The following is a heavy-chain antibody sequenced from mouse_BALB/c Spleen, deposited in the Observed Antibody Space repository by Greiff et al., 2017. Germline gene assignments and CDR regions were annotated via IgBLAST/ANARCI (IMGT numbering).Heavy chain of an antibody. D-gene: IGHD2-14*01. CDR2: ISSGGGST. V-gene: IGHV5-12-1*01. CDR3: ARQGGTYAMDD. CDR1: GFAFSSYD. Sequence: EVKLMESGGGLVKPGGSLKLSCAASGFAFSSYDMSWVRQTPEKRLEWVAYISSGGGSTYYPDTVKGRFTISRDNAKNTLYLQMSSLKSEDTAMYYCARQGGTYAMDDWGQGTSVTVSS. J-gene: IGHJ4*01.